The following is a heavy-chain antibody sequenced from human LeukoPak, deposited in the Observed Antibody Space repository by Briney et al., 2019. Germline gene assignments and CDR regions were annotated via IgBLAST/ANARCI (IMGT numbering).Heavy chain of an antibody. CDR3: ANWLLTTVVLN. Sequence: GGSLRLSCAASGFTFSSYGMHWVRQAPGKGLEWVAVISYDGSNKYYADSMKGRFTISRDNSKNTLYLQMNSLRAEDTAVYYCANWLLTTVVLNWGQGTLVTVSS. D-gene: IGHD4-23*01. J-gene: IGHJ4*02. V-gene: IGHV3-30*18. CDR2: ISYDGSNK. CDR1: GFTFSSYG.